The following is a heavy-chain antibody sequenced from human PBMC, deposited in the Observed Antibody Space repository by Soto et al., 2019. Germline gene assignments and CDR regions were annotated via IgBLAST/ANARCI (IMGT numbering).Heavy chain of an antibody. Sequence: SVKVSCKASGYTFTGYYMHWVRQAPGQGLEWMGWINPNSGGTNYAQKFQGWVTMTRDTSISTAYMELSRLRSDDTAVYYCARDFSPALGYSWFDPWGQGTLVTVSS. J-gene: IGHJ5*02. CDR2: INPNSGGT. CDR3: ARDFSPALGYSWFDP. D-gene: IGHD5-18*01. CDR1: GYTFTGYY. V-gene: IGHV1-2*04.